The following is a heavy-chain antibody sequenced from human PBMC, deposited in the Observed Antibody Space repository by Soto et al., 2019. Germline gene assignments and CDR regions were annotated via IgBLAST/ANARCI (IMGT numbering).Heavy chain of an antibody. Sequence: GGSLRLSCAASGFTFSSYAMSWVRQAPGKGLEWVSAISGSGGSTYYADSVKGRFTISRDNSKNTLYLQMNSLRAEDTAVYYCAKIPSDYSLWYYYYMDVWGKGTTVTVSS. CDR3: AKIPSDYSLWYYYYMDV. CDR1: GFTFSSYA. V-gene: IGHV3-23*01. CDR2: ISGSGGST. J-gene: IGHJ6*03. D-gene: IGHD4-4*01.